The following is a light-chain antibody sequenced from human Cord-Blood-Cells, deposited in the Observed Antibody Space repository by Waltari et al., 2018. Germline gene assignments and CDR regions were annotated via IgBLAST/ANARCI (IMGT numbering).Light chain of an antibody. CDR1: QSVSSSY. CDR2: GAS. CDR3: HQYGSSPRFT. J-gene: IGKJ3*01. Sequence: EIVLTQSPGTLSLSPGERATLSCRASQSVSSSYLAWYQQKPGQAPRLLIYGASNRATGIPDRFSGSGSGTDFTLTISRLEPEDFAVYYCHQYGSSPRFTFGPGTKVDIK. V-gene: IGKV3-20*01.